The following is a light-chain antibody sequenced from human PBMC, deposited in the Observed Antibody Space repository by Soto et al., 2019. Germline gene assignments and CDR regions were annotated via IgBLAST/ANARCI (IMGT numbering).Light chain of an antibody. CDR1: SNDVGGYNY. J-gene: IGLJ1*01. CDR3: SSYTSSSTRV. V-gene: IGLV2-14*01. CDR2: DVS. Sequence: QSALTQPASVSGSPGQSITISCTGTSNDVGGYNYVSWYQQHPGKAPKLMISDVSNWPSGVSNRFSGSKSGNTASLTISGLQAEDEADYYCSSYTSSSTRVFGTGTKVTVL.